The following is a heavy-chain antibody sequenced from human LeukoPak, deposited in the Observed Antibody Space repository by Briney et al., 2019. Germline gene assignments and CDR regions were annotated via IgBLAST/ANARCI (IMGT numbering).Heavy chain of an antibody. V-gene: IGHV3-33*03. CDR2: VWFDGSKT. J-gene: IGHJ4*02. CDR1: GFTFSSYG. D-gene: IGHD2-15*01. Sequence: GGSMRLSCAASGFTFSSYGMHWVRQAPGKGLEWVAVVWFDGSKTHYADSVKGRFTISRDNSKNTLYLQMNSLRAEDTAVFYCAKDRADCSGGSCWATLDYWGQGTLVTVSS. CDR3: AKDRADCSGGSCWATLDY.